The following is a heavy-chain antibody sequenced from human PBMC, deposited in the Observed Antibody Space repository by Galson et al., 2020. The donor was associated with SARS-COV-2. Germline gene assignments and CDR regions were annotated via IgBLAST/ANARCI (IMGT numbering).Heavy chain of an antibody. CDR3: ARTRTAALEGVLYLFDY. V-gene: IGHV2-70*11. CDR2: IDWDDDK. Sequence: SGPTLVKPTQTLTLTCTFSGFSLSTSGMCVSWIRQPPGKALEWLARIDWDDDKYYSTSLKTRLTISKDTSKNQVVLTMTNMDPVDTATYYCARTRTAALEGVLYLFDYWGQGTLVTVSS. D-gene: IGHD3-10*01. CDR1: GFSLSTSGMC. J-gene: IGHJ4*02.